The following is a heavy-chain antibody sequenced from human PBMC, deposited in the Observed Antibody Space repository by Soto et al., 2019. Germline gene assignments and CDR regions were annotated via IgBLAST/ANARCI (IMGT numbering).Heavy chain of an antibody. V-gene: IGHV4-31*03. CDR2: IYYSGST. J-gene: IGHJ4*02. Sequence: PSETLSLTCTVSGGSISSGGYYWSWIRQHPGKGLEWIGYIYYSGSTYYNPSLKSRVTISVDTSKNQFSLKLSSVTAADTAVYYCARARAQLDLRSFDYWGQGTLVTVSS. CDR1: GGSISSGGYY. D-gene: IGHD6-6*01. CDR3: ARARAQLDLRSFDY.